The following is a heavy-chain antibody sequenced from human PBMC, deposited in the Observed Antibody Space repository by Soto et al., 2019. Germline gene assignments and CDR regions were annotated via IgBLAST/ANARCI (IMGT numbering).Heavy chain of an antibody. CDR3: AKKVPAALRLYYFFGLDV. CDR1: GASISSDNR. CDR2: ISQRGTT. V-gene: IGHV4-4*02. J-gene: IGHJ6*02. D-gene: IGHD2-15*01. Sequence: SETLSLTCAVSGASISSDNRWTWVRQPPGEGLEWIGEISQRGTTKYNPSLASRVTISVDKSKNQFSLRLTSMTAADTAVYYCAKKVPAALRLYYFFGLDVWGQGTTVTVSS.